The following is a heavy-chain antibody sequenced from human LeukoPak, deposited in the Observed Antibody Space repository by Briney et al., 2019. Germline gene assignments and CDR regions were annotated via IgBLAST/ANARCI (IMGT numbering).Heavy chain of an antibody. D-gene: IGHD1-14*01. Sequence: GGSLRLSCAASGFTFSNYAMSWVRQAPGKGLEWVSTLSGTGGSTYYADSVKGRFTISRDNSKNTLYLQVSSLRAEDTAVYYCARGRDRYYFDYWGQGTLVTVSS. V-gene: IGHV3-23*01. CDR3: ARGRDRYYFDY. J-gene: IGHJ4*02. CDR2: LSGTGGST. CDR1: GFTFSNYA.